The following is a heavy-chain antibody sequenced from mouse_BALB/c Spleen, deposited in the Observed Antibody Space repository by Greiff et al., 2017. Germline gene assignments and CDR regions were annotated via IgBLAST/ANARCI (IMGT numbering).Heavy chain of an antibody. CDR2: ISSGGSYT. Sequence: EVQLQESGGDLVKPGGSLKLSCAASGFTFSSYGMSWVRQTPDKRLEWVATISSGGSYTYYPDSVKGRFTISRDNAKNTLYLQMSSLKSEDTAMYYCARRWSMRAMDYWGQGTSVTVSS. D-gene: IGHD2-3*01. CDR1: GFTFSSYG. J-gene: IGHJ4*01. CDR3: ARRWSMRAMDY. V-gene: IGHV5-6*01.